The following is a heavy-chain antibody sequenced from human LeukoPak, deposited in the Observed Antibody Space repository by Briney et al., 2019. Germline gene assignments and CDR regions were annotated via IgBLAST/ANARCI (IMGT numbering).Heavy chain of an antibody. V-gene: IGHV4-59*01. CDR1: GGSISSYY. Sequence: SETLSLTCTVSGGSISSYYWSWIRQPPGKGLEWIGYIYYSGSTNYNPSLKSRVTVSVDTSKNQFSLKLSSVTAADTAVYYCARMSYYYDSSGPQEFDYWGQGTLVTVSS. CDR3: ARMSYYYDSSGPQEFDY. J-gene: IGHJ4*02. CDR2: IYYSGST. D-gene: IGHD3-22*01.